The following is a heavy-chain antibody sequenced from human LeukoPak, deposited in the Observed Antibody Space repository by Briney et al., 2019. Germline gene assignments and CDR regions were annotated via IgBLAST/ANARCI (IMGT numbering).Heavy chain of an antibody. CDR1: GFTFSSYS. V-gene: IGHV3-21*01. J-gene: IGHJ6*02. Sequence: GGSLRLSCAASGFTFSSYSMNWVRQAPGKGLEWVSSISSSSSYIYYADSVEGRFTISRDNAKNSLYLQMNSLRAEDTAVYYCARLGSRYCSSTSCYMVGRDVWGQGTTVTVSS. D-gene: IGHD2-2*02. CDR2: ISSSSSYI. CDR3: ARLGSRYCSSTSCYMVGRDV.